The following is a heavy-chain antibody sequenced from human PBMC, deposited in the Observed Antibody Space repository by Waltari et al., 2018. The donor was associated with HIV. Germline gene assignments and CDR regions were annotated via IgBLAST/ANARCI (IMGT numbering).Heavy chain of an antibody. V-gene: IGHV4-59*08. D-gene: IGHD2-21*02. CDR1: GGSMRSHY. J-gene: IGHJ3*02. Sequence: QVQLQESGPGLVKPSETLSLTSTVSGGSMRSHYWSWIRQPPGKGLEWIGYISSSGSTNYNPSLKSADTRSIATSKSQFSLKVSYVTGADTAVYYCARHRTADRFEMWGQGTMVTVSS. CDR2: ISSSGST. CDR3: ARHRTADRFEM.